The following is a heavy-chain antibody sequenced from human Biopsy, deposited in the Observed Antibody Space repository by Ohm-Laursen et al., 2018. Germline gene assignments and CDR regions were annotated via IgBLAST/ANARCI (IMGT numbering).Heavy chain of an antibody. D-gene: IGHD6-19*01. Sequence: SETLSLTCPVSGDSLTSGPENWSWIRQSPGQGLEYIGFIYSGGNTNYNPSLKNRVTMSVDTSKNQFYLKLYSVTAADTAVYYCARGRRTSGWPYFDNWGRGALVIVSP. J-gene: IGHJ4*02. CDR1: GDSLTSGPEN. CDR2: IYSGGNT. V-gene: IGHV4-61*01. CDR3: ARGRRTSGWPYFDN.